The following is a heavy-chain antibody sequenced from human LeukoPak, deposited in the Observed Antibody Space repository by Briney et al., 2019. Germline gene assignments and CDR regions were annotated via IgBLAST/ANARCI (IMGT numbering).Heavy chain of an antibody. J-gene: IGHJ4*02. CDR3: ARVIGSSGYYYYFDY. Sequence: SETLSLTCTVSGGSISSSSYYWGWIRQPPGKGLEWIGSIYYSGSTNYNPSLKSRVTISVDTSKNQFSLKLSSVTAADTAVYYCARVIGSSGYYYYFDYWGQGTLVTVSS. D-gene: IGHD3-22*01. V-gene: IGHV4-39*07. CDR1: GGSISSSSYY. CDR2: IYYSGST.